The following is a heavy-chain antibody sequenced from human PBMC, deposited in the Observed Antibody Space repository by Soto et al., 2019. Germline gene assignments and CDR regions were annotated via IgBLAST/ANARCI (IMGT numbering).Heavy chain of an antibody. V-gene: IGHV3-30-3*01. CDR3: ARDSSGWY. CDR2: ISYDGSNK. D-gene: IGHD6-19*01. CDR1: GFTFSSYA. J-gene: IGHJ4*02. Sequence: GGSLRLSCAASGFTFSSYAMHWVRQAPGKGLEWVAVISYDGSNKYYADSVKGRFTISRDNSKNTLYLQMNSLRAEDTAVYYCARDSSGWYWSQGTLVTVSS.